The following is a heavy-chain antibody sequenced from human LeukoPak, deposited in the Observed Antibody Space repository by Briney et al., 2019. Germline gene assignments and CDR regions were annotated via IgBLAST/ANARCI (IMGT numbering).Heavy chain of an antibody. J-gene: IGHJ4*02. CDR3: ARQKERGLHLELGFDY. V-gene: IGHV4-59*01. CDR2: IYYSGST. CDR1: GGSISSYY. D-gene: IGHD1-7*01. Sequence: SETLSLTCTVSGGSISSYYWSWIRQPPGKGLEWIGYIYYSGSTNYNPSLKSRVTISVDTSKNQFSLKLSSVTAADTAVYYCARQKERGLHLELGFDYWGQGTLVTVSS.